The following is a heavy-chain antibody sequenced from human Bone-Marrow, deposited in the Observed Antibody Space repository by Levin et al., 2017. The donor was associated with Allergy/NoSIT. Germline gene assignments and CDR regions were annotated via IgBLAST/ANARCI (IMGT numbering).Heavy chain of an antibody. CDR2: ISGSGGST. V-gene: IGHV3-23*01. CDR3: AKLSYCSGGSCSTQHSDY. J-gene: IGHJ4*02. D-gene: IGHD2-15*01. Sequence: AGGSLRLSCAASGFTFSSYAMSWVRQAPGKGLEWVSAISGSGGSTYYADSVKGRFTISRDNSKNTLYLQMNSLRAEDTAVYYCAKLSYCSGGSCSTQHSDYWGQGTLVTVSS. CDR1: GFTFSSYA.